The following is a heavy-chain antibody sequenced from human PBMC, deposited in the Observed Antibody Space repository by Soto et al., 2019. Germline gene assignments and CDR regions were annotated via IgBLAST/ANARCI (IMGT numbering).Heavy chain of an antibody. D-gene: IGHD2-2*01. CDR2: ISYDGSNK. J-gene: IGHJ5*02. Sequence: QVQLVESGGGVVQPGRSLRLSCAASGFTFSSYAMHWVRQAPGKGLEWVAVISYDGSNKYYADSAKGRFTISTDNAKNSLYLHMNSLRAEDTAVYYCARDRSCSSSSCYRWFDPWGQGTLVAVSS. CDR1: GFTFSSYA. CDR3: ARDRSCSSSSCYRWFDP. V-gene: IGHV3-30-3*01.